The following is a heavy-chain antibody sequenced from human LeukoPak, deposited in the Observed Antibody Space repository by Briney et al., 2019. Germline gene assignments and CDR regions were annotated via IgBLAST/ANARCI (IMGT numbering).Heavy chain of an antibody. CDR1: GGSISSSNYY. D-gene: IGHD5-18*01. V-gene: IGHV4-39*07. CDR3: ARASYGSQYYYYYMDV. Sequence: SETLSLTCTVSGGSISSSNYYWGWIRQPPGKGLEWIGTIYYTGGTYYSPSLKSRVTISVDTSKNQFSLKLSSVTAADTAVYYCARASYGSQYYYYYMDVWGKGTTVTVSS. J-gene: IGHJ6*03. CDR2: IYYTGGT.